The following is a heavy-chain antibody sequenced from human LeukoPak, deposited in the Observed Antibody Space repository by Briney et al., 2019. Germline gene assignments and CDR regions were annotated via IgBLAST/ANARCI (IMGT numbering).Heavy chain of an antibody. CDR1: GFTFSSYW. D-gene: IGHD3-10*01. CDR2: IKQDGSEK. CDR3: AKDAAAYYGSGSYEN. V-gene: IGHV3-7*03. J-gene: IGHJ4*02. Sequence: GGSLRLSCAASGFTFSSYWMSWVRQAPGKGLEWVANIKQDGSEKYYVDSVKGRFTISRDNAKNSLYLQMNSLRAEDMALYYCAKDAAAYYGSGSYENWGQGTLVTVSS.